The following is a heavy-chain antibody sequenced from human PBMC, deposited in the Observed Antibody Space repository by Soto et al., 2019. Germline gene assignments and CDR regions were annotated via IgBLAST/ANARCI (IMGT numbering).Heavy chain of an antibody. J-gene: IGHJ6*02. CDR1: GFTFSSYG. D-gene: IGHD6-13*01. Sequence: QVQLVESGGGVVQPGRSLRLSCAASGFTFSSYGMHWVRQAPGKGLEWVAVISYDGSNKYYADSVKGRFTNSRDNYKNTLYLQMNSLRAEDTAVYYCAKVRQQLVLWQSNYYYGMDVWGQGTTVTVSS. V-gene: IGHV3-30*18. CDR3: AKVRQQLVLWQSNYYYGMDV. CDR2: ISYDGSNK.